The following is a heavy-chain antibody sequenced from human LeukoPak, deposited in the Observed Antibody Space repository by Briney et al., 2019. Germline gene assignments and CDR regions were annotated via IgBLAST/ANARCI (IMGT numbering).Heavy chain of an antibody. CDR3: VQEGPRGLAFDI. Sequence: QPGGSLRLSCAASGFTFSNYWMSWVRQAPGKGLEWVASIKQDGSEKYYVDSVKGRFTISRDNAKNSLYLQMNSLRAEDTAVYYCVQEGPRGLAFDIWGQGTKVTVSS. CDR1: GFTFSNYW. CDR2: IKQDGSEK. J-gene: IGHJ3*02. V-gene: IGHV3-7*03.